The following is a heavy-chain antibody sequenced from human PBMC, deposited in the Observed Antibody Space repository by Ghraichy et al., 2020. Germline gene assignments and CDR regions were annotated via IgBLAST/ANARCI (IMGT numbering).Heavy chain of an antibody. J-gene: IGHJ6*03. CDR3: ARVGLSDRYYYYYMDV. CDR1: GYSISSNYY. V-gene: IGHV4-38-2*01. D-gene: IGHD6-25*01. CDR2: IYHGGAT. Sequence: SETLSLTCAVSGYSISSNYYWGWLRQPPGKGLEWIGNIYHGGATYYNPPLASRVTILVETSKNQFSLKLSSVTAADTAVYYCARVGLSDRYYYYYMDVWGKGTTVTVSS.